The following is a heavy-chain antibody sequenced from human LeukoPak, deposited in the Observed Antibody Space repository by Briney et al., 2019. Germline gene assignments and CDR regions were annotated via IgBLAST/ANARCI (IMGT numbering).Heavy chain of an antibody. D-gene: IGHD3-3*01. J-gene: IGHJ4*02. CDR2: ISAYNGNT. CDR1: GYTFTSYG. Sequence: GASVKVSCKASGYTFTSYGISWVRQAPGQGLEWMGWISAYNGNTNYAQKLQGRVTMTTATSTSTAYMELRSLRSDDTAVYYCARVESTIFGVVIDYWGQGTLVTASS. CDR3: ARVESTIFGVVIDY. V-gene: IGHV1-18*01.